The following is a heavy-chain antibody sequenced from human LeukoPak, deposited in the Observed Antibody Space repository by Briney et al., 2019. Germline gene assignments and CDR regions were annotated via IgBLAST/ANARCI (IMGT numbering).Heavy chain of an antibody. CDR1: GYTFTSYA. D-gene: IGHD6-19*01. CDR3: ARDLQWLGYYYYYGMDV. CDR2: INAGNGNT. Sequence: ASVKVSCKAPGYTFTSYAMHWVRQAPGQRLEWMGWINAGNGNTKYSQKFQGRVTITRDTSASTAYMELSSLRSEDTAVYYCARDLQWLGYYYYYGMDVWGQGTTVTVSS. J-gene: IGHJ6*02. V-gene: IGHV1-3*01.